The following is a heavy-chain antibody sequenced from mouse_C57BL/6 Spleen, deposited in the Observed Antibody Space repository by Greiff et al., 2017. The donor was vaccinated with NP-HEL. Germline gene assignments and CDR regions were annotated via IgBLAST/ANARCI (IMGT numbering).Heavy chain of an antibody. V-gene: IGHV1-52*01. CDR3: ARMYYDYDGFAY. J-gene: IGHJ3*01. D-gene: IGHD2-4*01. CDR1: GYTFTSYW. CDR2: IDPSDSET. Sequence: QVQLQQPGAELVRPGSSVKLSCKASGYTFTSYWMHWVKQRPIQGLEWIGNIDPSDSETHYNQKFKDKATLTVDKSSSTAYMQLSSLTSEDSAVYYCARMYYDYDGFAYWGQRTLVTVSA.